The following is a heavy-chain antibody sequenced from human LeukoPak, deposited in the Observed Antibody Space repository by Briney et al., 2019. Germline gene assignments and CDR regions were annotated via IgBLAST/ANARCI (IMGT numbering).Heavy chain of an antibody. CDR3: ARGVVVVAALGQYYYYGMDV. J-gene: IGHJ6*02. CDR1: RGSFRSYT. Sequence: SVKDSSKASRGSFRSYTISWGRQTPGQRLEWMGQIIPMFGTTNFAQKVQGTVTVTTDESTRTAYMELSSLRSEDTAVYYCARGVVVVAALGQYYYYGMDVWGQGTTVTVSS. CDR2: IIPMFGTT. D-gene: IGHD2-15*01. V-gene: IGHV1-69*05.